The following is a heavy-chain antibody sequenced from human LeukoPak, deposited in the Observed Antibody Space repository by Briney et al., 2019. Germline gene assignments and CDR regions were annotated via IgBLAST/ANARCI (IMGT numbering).Heavy chain of an antibody. J-gene: IGHJ6*04. D-gene: IGHD3-10*01. CDR1: GGSIITNTW. CDR2: IYHGGST. V-gene: IGHV4-4*02. Sequence: SWTLSLTCTVSGGSIITNTWWAWVRQPPGKGLEWIGEIYHGGSTNYRPSLKSRVTISVDKSKNQVSLNLTSVTAADTAVYFCAREIYGSGTCYYYNYGMDVWGKGTTVTVSA. CDR3: AREIYGSGTCYYYNYGMDV.